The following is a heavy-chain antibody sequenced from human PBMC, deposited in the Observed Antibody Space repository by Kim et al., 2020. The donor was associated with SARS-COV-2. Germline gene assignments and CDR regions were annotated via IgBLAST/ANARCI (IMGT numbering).Heavy chain of an antibody. V-gene: IGHV3-30*04. Sequence: GGSLRLSCAASGFTFSSYAMHWVRQAPGKGLEWVAVISYDGSNKYYVDSVKGRFTISRDNSKNTLYLQMNSLRAEDTAVYYCARGGGTVTTDAFDIWGQGTMVTVSS. CDR2: ISYDGSNK. CDR3: ARGGGTVTTDAFDI. D-gene: IGHD4-17*01. CDR1: GFTFSSYA. J-gene: IGHJ3*02.